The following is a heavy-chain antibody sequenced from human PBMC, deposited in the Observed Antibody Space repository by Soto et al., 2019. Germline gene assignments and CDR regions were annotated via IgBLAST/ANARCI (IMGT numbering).Heavy chain of an antibody. CDR1: GYPFSNYG. Sequence: QVQLVQSGAEVKKPGASVKVSCKASGYPFSNYGFSWVRQAPGQRLKWMGWISAYNGNTNYAQKVQGRVTMTTDTSTGTAYMELRSLRSDDTAVYYCASSFTSSQWRYGMDVWGQGTTVTVSS. J-gene: IGHJ6*02. CDR3: ASSFTSSQWRYGMDV. D-gene: IGHD2-2*01. CDR2: ISAYNGNT. V-gene: IGHV1-18*01.